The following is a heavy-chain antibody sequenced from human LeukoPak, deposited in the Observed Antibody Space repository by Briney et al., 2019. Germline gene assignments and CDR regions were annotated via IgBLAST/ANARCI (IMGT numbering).Heavy chain of an antibody. Sequence: PSETLSLTCAVYGGSFSGYYWSWIRQPPGKGLEWIGETNHSGSTNYNPSLKSRVTISVDTSKNQFSLKLSAVTAADTAVYYCARERSESITMVRGVLFDYWGQGTLVTVSS. CDR3: ARERSESITMVRGVLFDY. V-gene: IGHV4-34*01. D-gene: IGHD3-10*01. CDR1: GGSFSGYY. CDR2: TNHSGST. J-gene: IGHJ4*02.